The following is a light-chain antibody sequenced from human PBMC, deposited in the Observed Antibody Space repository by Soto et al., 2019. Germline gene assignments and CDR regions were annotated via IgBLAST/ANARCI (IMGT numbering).Light chain of an antibody. J-gene: IGKJ4*01. CDR2: GAS. CDR3: QQYVSSPLT. CDR1: QSVSNTY. V-gene: IGKV3-20*01. Sequence: EIVLTPSPGTLSLSPGEGATLSCRASQSVSNTYLAWYQPKPGQAPRLVIYGASSRATALPDRFSGSGSGTDFTLTISRLEPEDVAVYYCQQYVSSPLTFGGGTKVEIK.